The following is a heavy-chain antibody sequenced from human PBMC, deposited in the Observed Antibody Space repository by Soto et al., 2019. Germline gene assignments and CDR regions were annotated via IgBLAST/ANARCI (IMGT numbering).Heavy chain of an antibody. CDR2: ISSSGSTI. J-gene: IGHJ6*02. CDR3: ARSAPLYGMDV. CDR1: GVTFSSYE. V-gene: IGHV3-48*03. Sequence: GGSLRLSCAASGVTFSSYEMNWVRQAPGKGLEWVSYISSSGSTIYYADSVKGRFTISRDNAKNSLYLLMNSLRAEDTAVYYCARSAPLYGMDVWGQGTTVTVSS.